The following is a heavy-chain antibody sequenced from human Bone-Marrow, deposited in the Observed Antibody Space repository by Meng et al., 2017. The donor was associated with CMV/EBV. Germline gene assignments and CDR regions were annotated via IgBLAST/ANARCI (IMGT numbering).Heavy chain of an antibody. J-gene: IGHJ4*02. Sequence: GGSLRLSCAASGSTFSSYAMSWVRQAPGKGLEWVSAISGSGGSTYYADSVKGRFTISRDNSKNTLYLQMNSLRAEDTAVYYCAKSPQRYCSGGSCYPDYFDYWGQGTLVTVSS. CDR2: ISGSGGST. CDR1: GSTFSSYA. CDR3: AKSPQRYCSGGSCYPDYFDY. D-gene: IGHD2-15*01. V-gene: IGHV3-23*01.